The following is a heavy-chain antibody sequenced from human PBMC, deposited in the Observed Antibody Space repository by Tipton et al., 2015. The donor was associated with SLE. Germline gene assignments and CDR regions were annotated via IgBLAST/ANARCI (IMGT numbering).Heavy chain of an antibody. CDR2: IYYSGST. D-gene: IGHD3-10*01. CDR3: ASGLRWSGVARRVLPMCVY. J-gene: IGHJ4*02. Sequence: TLSLTCTVYGGSFSGYYWSWIRQPPGKGLEWIGNIYYSGSTNYNPSLKSRVTISVDTSKNQFSLKLSSVTAADTAVYYCASGLRWSGVARRVLPMCVYGGQGTLTAASS. CDR1: GGSFSGYY. V-gene: IGHV4-59*01.